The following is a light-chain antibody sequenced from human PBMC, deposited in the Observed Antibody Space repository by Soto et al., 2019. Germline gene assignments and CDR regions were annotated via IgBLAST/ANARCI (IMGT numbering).Light chain of an antibody. CDR3: QFYGGSPPRAT. V-gene: IGKV3-20*01. CDR2: GAS. Sequence: EVVLTQSPCTLSLSPGARATLSCRASQSVNDNHLAWYQQKGGQAPRLLIYGASTRATGVPERFSGSGFGTASDLILNSLELEAFALYYCQFYGGSPPRATFGPGTTVEI. J-gene: IGKJ3*01. CDR1: QSVNDNH.